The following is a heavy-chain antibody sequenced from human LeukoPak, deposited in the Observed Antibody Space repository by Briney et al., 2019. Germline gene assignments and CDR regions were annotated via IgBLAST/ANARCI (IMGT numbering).Heavy chain of an antibody. CDR2: IYSGGST. CDR1: GFTVSSSY. V-gene: IGHV3-66*01. D-gene: IGHD2-2*01. J-gene: IGHJ5*02. CDR3: ARGMPATA. Sequence: GGSLRLSCAASGFTVSSSYMSWVRQTPGKGLEWVSLIYSGGSTYYADSVKGRFTISRDNSKNTLYLQMNTLRAEDTAVYYCARGMPATAWGQGTLVTVSS.